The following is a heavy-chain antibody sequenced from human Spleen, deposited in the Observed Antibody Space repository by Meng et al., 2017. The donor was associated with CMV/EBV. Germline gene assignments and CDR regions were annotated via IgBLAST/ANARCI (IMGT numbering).Heavy chain of an antibody. J-gene: IGHJ3*02. CDR3: ARGACPGSSCNEFGSSAFDI. V-gene: IGHV4-59*12. CDR1: GGSISSYY. D-gene: IGHD2-2*01. Sequence: SETLSLTCTVSGGSISSYYWSRIRQPPGKGLEWIGIIFYSGSTYYSTSLKSRITMSVDTSQNQFSLKLSSMTAADTAVYYCARGACPGSSCNEFGSSAFDIWGPGTMVTVSS. CDR2: IFYSGST.